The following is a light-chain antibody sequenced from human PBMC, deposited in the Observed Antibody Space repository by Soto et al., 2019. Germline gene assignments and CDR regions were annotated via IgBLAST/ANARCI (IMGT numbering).Light chain of an antibody. CDR2: DAS. J-gene: IGKJ4*01. CDR1: QGISNY. Sequence: DIQMTQFPSCLSASVGDRVTLTCQASQGISNYLNWYQQKPGKAPKLLIYDASTLETGVPSRFSGSGYGTEFTFTISGLQPEDVATYYCQQYESLVHFGGGTKVEIK. CDR3: QQYESLVH. V-gene: IGKV1-33*01.